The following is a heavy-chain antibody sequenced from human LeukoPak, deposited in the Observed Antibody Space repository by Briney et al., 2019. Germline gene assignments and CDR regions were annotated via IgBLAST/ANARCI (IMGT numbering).Heavy chain of an antibody. CDR2: IFPGDSGT. D-gene: IGHD2-21*02. Sequence: GESLKISCKGSGYSFTSYWIGWVRQMPGKGLEWMGIIFPGDSGTRYSPSFQGQVTISADKSITTAYLQWSSLKASDTAMYYCASQTYCGGDCYSNPIDAFDIWGQGTMVTVSS. CDR3: ASQTYCGGDCYSNPIDAFDI. J-gene: IGHJ3*02. V-gene: IGHV5-51*01. CDR1: GYSFTSYW.